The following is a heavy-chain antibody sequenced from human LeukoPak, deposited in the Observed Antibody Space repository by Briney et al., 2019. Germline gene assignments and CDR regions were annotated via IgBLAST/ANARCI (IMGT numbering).Heavy chain of an antibody. CDR3: AREPPKSTKCSGGSCSLGFHY. V-gene: IGHV4-59*01. D-gene: IGHD2-15*01. J-gene: IGHJ4*02. CDR2: IYNSGST. CDR1: GGSISSYY. Sequence: PSETLSLTCTVSGGSISSYYWSWIRQPPGKGLEWIGYIYNSGSTNNNPSLKSRVTISVDTSKNQFSLKLSSVTAADTAVYYCAREPPKSTKCSGGSCSLGFHYWGQGTLVTVFS.